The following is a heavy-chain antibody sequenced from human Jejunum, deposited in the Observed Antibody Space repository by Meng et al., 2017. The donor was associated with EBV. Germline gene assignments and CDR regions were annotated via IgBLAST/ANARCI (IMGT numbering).Heavy chain of an antibody. CDR3: ARAVGAAGSMVNFDY. D-gene: IGHD6-13*01. Sequence: QGKLVQSGGEVKKPGASVKVSCKASGYTFTSNDINWVRQATGQGLEWIGWMNPSSDDTGFAQKFQGRVTVTRDNSINTAYMELSSLTSDDTAVYYCARAVGAAGSMVNFDYWGQGTLVTVSS. CDR1: GYTFTSND. J-gene: IGHJ4*02. V-gene: IGHV1-8*01. CDR2: MNPSSDDT.